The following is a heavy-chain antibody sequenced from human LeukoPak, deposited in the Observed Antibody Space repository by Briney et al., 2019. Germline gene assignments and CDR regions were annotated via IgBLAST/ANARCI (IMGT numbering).Heavy chain of an antibody. V-gene: IGHV1-2*02. CDR1: GYTFTGYY. CDR3: ARGTSGYYYVGAFDI. D-gene: IGHD3-22*01. CDR2: INPNSGGT. J-gene: IGHJ3*02. Sequence: ASVKVSCKASGYTFTGYYMHWARQAPGQGLEWMGWINPNSGGTNYAQKFQGRVTMTRDTSISTAYMELSRLRSDDTAVYYCARGTSGYYYVGAFDIWGQGTMVTVSS.